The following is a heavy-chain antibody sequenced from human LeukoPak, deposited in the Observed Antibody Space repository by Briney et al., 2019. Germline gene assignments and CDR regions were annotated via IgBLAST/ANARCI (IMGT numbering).Heavy chain of an antibody. V-gene: IGHV1-46*01. Sequence: GASVKVSCKASGYTFTSYYMHWVRQAPGQGLEWMGIINPSGGSTSYAQKFRGRVTMTRDTSTSTVYMELSSLRSEDTAVYYCAGDYGDYRLDYWGQGTLVTVSS. CDR1: GYTFTSYY. CDR2: INPSGGST. CDR3: AGDYGDYRLDY. D-gene: IGHD4-17*01. J-gene: IGHJ4*02.